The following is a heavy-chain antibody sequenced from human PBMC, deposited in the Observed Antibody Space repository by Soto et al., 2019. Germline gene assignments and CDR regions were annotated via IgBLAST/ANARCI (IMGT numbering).Heavy chain of an antibody. D-gene: IGHD2-15*01. Sequence: PGESLKISCMGSGYSFTTYWIGWVRQMPGKGLEWMGIIYPGDSDTRYSPSFQGQVTISADKSISTAYLQWSSLKASDTAIYYCARHLGSAPRVFAYWGQGTLVTVSS. V-gene: IGHV5-51*01. CDR2: IYPGDSDT. CDR3: ARHLGSAPRVFAY. CDR1: GYSFTTYW. J-gene: IGHJ4*02.